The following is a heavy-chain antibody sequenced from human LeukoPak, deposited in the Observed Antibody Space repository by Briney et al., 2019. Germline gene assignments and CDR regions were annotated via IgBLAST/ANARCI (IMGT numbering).Heavy chain of an antibody. D-gene: IGHD6-19*01. J-gene: IGHJ4*02. CDR3: AKRSGYTTGWFFDF. Sequence: GGSLRLSCAASGFTFSSYSFNWVRQAPGKGLEWVSSISGSGDNTYYAESVKGRFTISRDNSKNTLFLQMNSLRAEDTAVFYCAKRSGYTTGWFFDFWGQGTLVTVSS. CDR2: ISGSGDNT. V-gene: IGHV3-23*01. CDR1: GFTFSSYS.